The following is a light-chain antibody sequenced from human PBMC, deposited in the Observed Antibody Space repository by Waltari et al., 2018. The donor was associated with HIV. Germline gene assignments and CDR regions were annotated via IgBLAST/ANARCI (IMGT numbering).Light chain of an antibody. V-gene: IGLV2-14*03. CDR2: DVS. CDR1: SSDIGAYNY. Sequence: QSALTQPASVSGSPGQSITISCTGTSSDIGAYNYVSWYQQHPHKVPKLMIYDVSNRPSGVSNRFSASKSGNTASLTISGLQGDDEAVYYCASYTNISTVVFGGGTMLTVL. J-gene: IGLJ3*02. CDR3: ASYTNISTVV.